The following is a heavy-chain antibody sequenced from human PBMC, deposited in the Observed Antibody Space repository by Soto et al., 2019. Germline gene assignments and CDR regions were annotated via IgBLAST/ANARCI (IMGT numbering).Heavy chain of an antibody. Sequence: PSETLSLTCTVSGGSISSYYWSWIRQPPGKGLEWIGYIYYSGSTNYNPSLKSRVTISVDTSKNQFSLKLSSVTAADTAVCYCGGGRDGYNYYFDYWGQGTLVTVSS. CDR1: GGSISSYY. D-gene: IGHD5-12*01. J-gene: IGHJ4*02. V-gene: IGHV4-59*01. CDR2: IYYSGST. CDR3: GGGRDGYNYYFDY.